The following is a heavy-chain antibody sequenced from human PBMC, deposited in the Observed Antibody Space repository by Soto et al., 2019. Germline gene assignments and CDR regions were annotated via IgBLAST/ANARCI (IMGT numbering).Heavy chain of an antibody. CDR3: ARDRIQLRLGKYSFNGMDV. V-gene: IGHV1-69*06. J-gene: IGHJ6*02. Sequence: QVQLVQSGAEMRKPGSSLRVSYKASGGTFSDYAFSWVRQAPGQGLEWMGGIVPRFGSPNYAQKFGGRVTMTADTSASTGYMALSSLRFDDTAVYFCARDRIQLRLGKYSFNGMDVWGQGTTMIVSS. CDR2: IVPRFGSP. CDR1: GGTFSDYA. D-gene: IGHD3-16*01.